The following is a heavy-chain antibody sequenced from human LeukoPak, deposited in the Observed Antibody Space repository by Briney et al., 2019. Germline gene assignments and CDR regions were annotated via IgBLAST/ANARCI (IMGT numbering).Heavy chain of an antibody. CDR1: GYSFTSYW. CDR2: IYPGDSDT. V-gene: IGHV5-51*01. J-gene: IGHJ4*02. D-gene: IGHD3-22*01. Sequence: KHGESLKISCKGSGYSFTSYWIGWVRQMPGKGLEWMGIIYPGDSDTRYSPSFQGQVTISADKSISTAYLQWSSLKASDTAMYYCARHPPGRYYESSGYPDYWGQGTLVTVSS. CDR3: ARHPPGRYYESSGYPDY.